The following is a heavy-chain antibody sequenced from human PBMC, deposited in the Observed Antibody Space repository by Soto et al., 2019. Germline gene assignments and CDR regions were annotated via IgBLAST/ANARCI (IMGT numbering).Heavy chain of an antibody. CDR2: ISSSTSFI. Sequence: ELHLVDSGGGLVKPGGSLRLACAASELTFSSYGMNWVREAPGKGLGWGSAISSSTSFIHYADPVEGRFTISRDNAKNSLYLQMNRLRAEDTAMYYCSSGYYDRIGFYFDSCGQGTLVTVSS. CDR3: SSGYYDRIGFYFDS. V-gene: IGHV3-21*01. CDR1: ELTFSSYG. D-gene: IGHD3-22*01. J-gene: IGHJ4*02.